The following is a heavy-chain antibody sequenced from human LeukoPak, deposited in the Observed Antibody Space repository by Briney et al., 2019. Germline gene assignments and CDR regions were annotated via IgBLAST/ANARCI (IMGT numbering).Heavy chain of an antibody. CDR1: GGSISGYY. J-gene: IGHJ5*02. CDR3: ARYSDNWFYP. D-gene: IGHD6-13*01. V-gene: IGHV4-59*07. CDR2: IYYSGGN. Sequence: SDTLSLTCTVSGGSISGYYWRWIRQPPGKGLEWLGYIYYSGGNNYNPSLKRRVPRSVDTSKSQCSLKLCSVTAADTAMVCCARYSDNWFYPCGQGTLFSVSS.